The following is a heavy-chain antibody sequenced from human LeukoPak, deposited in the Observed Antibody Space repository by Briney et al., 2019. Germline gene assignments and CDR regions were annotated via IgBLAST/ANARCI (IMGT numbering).Heavy chain of an antibody. D-gene: IGHD1-26*01. CDR2: IYNDGSST. J-gene: IGHJ3*02. CDR3: ARVRGGSGRSYAADAFDI. V-gene: IGHV3-74*01. Sequence: VGSLRLSCAASRFTFSNYWMHWVRQAPGKGLVWVSRIYNDGSSTSYADSVKGRFTISRDNAKSTLYLQMNSLRAEDTAVYYCARVRGGSGRSYAADAFDIWGQGTMVTVSS. CDR1: RFTFSNYW.